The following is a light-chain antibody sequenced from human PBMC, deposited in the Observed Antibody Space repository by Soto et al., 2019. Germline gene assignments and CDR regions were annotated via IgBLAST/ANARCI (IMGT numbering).Light chain of an antibody. V-gene: IGKV3D-15*01. J-gene: IGKJ1*01. Sequence: EIVLTQSPVTLSLSPGERATLSCRASQSVRTYLAWYQVKPGQAPRLLIYDASRRASGVPARFSGSGSGTEFTLTISSLQPDDFATYYCQQYNSYPVTFGQGTKVEIK. CDR3: QQYNSYPVT. CDR2: DAS. CDR1: QSVRTY.